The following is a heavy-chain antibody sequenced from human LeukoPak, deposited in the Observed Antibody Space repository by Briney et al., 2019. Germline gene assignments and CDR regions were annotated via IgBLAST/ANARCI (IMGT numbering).Heavy chain of an antibody. D-gene: IGHD4-17*01. CDR2: ISSSSSYI. J-gene: IGHJ6*02. Sequence: PGGSLRLSCAASGFTFSSYSMNWVRQAPGKGLEWVSSISSSSSYIYYADSVKGRFTISRDNAKNSLYLQMNSLRAEDTAVYYCARWGGDYPLYYYYGMDVWGQGTTVTVSS. V-gene: IGHV3-21*01. CDR3: ARWGGDYPLYYYYGMDV. CDR1: GFTFSSYS.